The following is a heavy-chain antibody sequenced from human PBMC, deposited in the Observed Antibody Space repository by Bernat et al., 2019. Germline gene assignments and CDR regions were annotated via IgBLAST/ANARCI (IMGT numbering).Heavy chain of an antibody. CDR1: GFTFSTYA. J-gene: IGHJ4*02. CDR2: IGSGSDT. V-gene: IGHV3-23*01. Sequence: EVQLLESGGGLVQPGGSLRLSCAASGFTFSTYAMTWVRQAPEKGLEWVSIIGSGSDTYYPDSVRGRFTISRDNSKNTVYLQMNSLRVEDTAVYYCARDLRGTGTNTGDYWGQGTLVTVSS. CDR3: ARDLRGTGTNTGDY. D-gene: IGHD1-1*01.